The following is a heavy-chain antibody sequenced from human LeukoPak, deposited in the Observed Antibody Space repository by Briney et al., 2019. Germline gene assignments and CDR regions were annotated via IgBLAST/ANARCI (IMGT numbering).Heavy chain of an antibody. Sequence: PGGSLRLSCAASGFTFSSYGMHWVRQAPGKGLEWVAVIWYDGSNKYYADSVKGRFTISRDNSKNTLYLRMNSLRAEDTAVYYCAKDLKYSSSWYVRGFDYWGQGTLVTVSS. J-gene: IGHJ4*02. D-gene: IGHD6-13*01. CDR2: IWYDGSNK. CDR3: AKDLKYSSSWYVRGFDY. CDR1: GFTFSSYG. V-gene: IGHV3-33*06.